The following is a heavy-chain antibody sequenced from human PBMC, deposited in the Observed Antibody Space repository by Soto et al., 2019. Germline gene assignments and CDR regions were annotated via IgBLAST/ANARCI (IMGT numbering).Heavy chain of an antibody. J-gene: IGHJ6*02. D-gene: IGHD3-10*01. CDR2: ISSDGSNK. Sequence: QVQLVESGGGVVQPGRSLRLSCAASGFTFSSYAMHWVRQAPGKGLEWVAAISSDGSNKYYADSVKGRFTISRDNSKNTLHLQMNRLRADDTAVYYYTRDTALLGVNYYRSFCRDVWGQGTTVTVSS. CDR1: GFTFSSYA. CDR3: TRDTALLGVNYYRSFCRDV. V-gene: IGHV3-30-3*01.